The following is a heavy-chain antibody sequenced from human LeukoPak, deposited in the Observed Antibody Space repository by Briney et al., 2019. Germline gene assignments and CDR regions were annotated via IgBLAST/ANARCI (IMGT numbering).Heavy chain of an antibody. CDR1: GFTFDDYA. V-gene: IGHV3-9*01. D-gene: IGHD1-14*01. CDR2: ISWNSGSI. Sequence: PGRSLRLSCAASGFTFDDYAMHWVRHAPGKGLEWVSGISWNSGSIGYADSVKGRFTISRDNAKNSLYLQMNSLRAEDTAVYYCAKATGYLLWGQGTLVIVSS. J-gene: IGHJ4*02. CDR3: AKATGYLL.